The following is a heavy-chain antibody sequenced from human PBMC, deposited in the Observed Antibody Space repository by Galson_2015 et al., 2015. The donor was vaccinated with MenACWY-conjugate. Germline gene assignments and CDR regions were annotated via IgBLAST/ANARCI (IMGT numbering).Heavy chain of an antibody. CDR2: INPGGSST. CDR1: GFIFNTYW. D-gene: IGHD1-26*01. V-gene: IGHV3-74*01. CDR3: AKSRGACFSFDS. Sequence: SLRLSCAASGFIFNTYWMHWVRQASGKGLVWVSRINPGGSSTTYADSVKDRFTISRDNAKNTLYLQMNSRRPEDTAVFYCAKSRGACFSFDSWGQGTLVTVSS. J-gene: IGHJ4*02.